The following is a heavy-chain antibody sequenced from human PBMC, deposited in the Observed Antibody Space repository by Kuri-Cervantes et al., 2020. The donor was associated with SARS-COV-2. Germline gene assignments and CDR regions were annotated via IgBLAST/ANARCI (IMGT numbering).Heavy chain of an antibody. J-gene: IGHJ6*03. CDR2: IYYSGST. CDR3: ASVSRLGGAAKQYYYYYMDV. Sequence: GSLRLSCTVSGGSISSSSYYWGWIRQPPGKGLEWIGSIYYSGSTYYNPSLKSRVTISVDTSKNQFSLKLSSVTAADTAVYYCASVSRLGGAAKQYYYYYMDVWGKGTTVTVSS. D-gene: IGHD1-26*01. V-gene: IGHV4-39*01. CDR1: GGSISSSSYY.